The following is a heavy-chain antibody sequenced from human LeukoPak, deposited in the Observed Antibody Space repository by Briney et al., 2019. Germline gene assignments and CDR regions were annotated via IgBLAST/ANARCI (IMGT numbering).Heavy chain of an antibody. D-gene: IGHD3-10*01. CDR3: ARRIIWFGELFDY. V-gene: IGHV4-39*07. CDR1: GGSISSSSYY. J-gene: IGHJ4*02. CDR2: IYYSGST. Sequence: PSETLSLTCTVSGGSISSSSYYWGWIRQPPGKGLEWIGSIYYSGSTNYNPSLKSRVTISVDTSKNQFSLKLSSVTAADTAVYYCARRIIWFGELFDYWGQGTLVTVSS.